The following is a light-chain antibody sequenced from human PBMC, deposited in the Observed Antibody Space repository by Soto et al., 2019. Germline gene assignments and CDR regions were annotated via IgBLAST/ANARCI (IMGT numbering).Light chain of an antibody. CDR1: SSNIGPTYD. CDR2: GNS. V-gene: IGLV1-40*01. J-gene: IGLJ2*01. CDR3: QSYDSSLSGSV. Sequence: QSVLTQPPSVSGAPRQRVTISCTGSSSNIGPTYDVHWYQQLPGTAPKLLIYGNSNRPSGVPDRFSGSKSGTSASLAITGLQAEDEADYYCQSYDSSLSGSVFGGGTKLTVL.